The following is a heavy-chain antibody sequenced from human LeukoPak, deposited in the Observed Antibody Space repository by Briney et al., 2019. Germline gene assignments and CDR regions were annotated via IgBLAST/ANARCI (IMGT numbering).Heavy chain of an antibody. Sequence: GGSLRLSCVASGFTFSYYSMNWVRQAPGKGLEWVSYITSISGEIWYADSVKGRFTISRDDAKNSLYLQMNSLRYEGTAVYYCARDHGYAFDYWGQGTLVTVSS. CDR2: ITSISGEI. D-gene: IGHD5-12*01. J-gene: IGHJ4*02. CDR3: ARDHGYAFDY. V-gene: IGHV3-48*02. CDR1: GFTFSYYS.